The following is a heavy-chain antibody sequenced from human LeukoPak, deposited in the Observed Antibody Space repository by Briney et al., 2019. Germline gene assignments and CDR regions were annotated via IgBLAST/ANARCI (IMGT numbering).Heavy chain of an antibody. CDR1: GGSISSRSYY. CDR2: IYYSGST. Sequence: SETLSLTCTVSGGSISSRSYYWGWIRQPPGKGLEWIGSIYYSGSTYYNPSLKSRVTISVDTSKNQFSLKLSSVTAADTAVYYCARGVAAAGHYYYGMDVWGQGTTVTVSS. J-gene: IGHJ6*02. V-gene: IGHV4-39*07. CDR3: ARGVAAAGHYYYGMDV. D-gene: IGHD6-13*01.